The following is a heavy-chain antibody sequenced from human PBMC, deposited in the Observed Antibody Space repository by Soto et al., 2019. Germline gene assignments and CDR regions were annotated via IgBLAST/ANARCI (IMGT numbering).Heavy chain of an antibody. V-gene: IGHV1-18*01. CDR1: GYTFTSHC. J-gene: IGHJ4*02. CDR2: ISAYNGNT. Sequence: ASVKVSCKASGYTFTSHCISWVRQAPGQGLEWMGWISAYNGNTNYAQKLQGRVTMTTDTSTSTAYMELRSLRSDDTAVYYCARDIGHVIVVVPAATNLLSWGQGTLVTVFS. CDR3: ARDIGHVIVVVPAATNLLS. D-gene: IGHD2-2*01.